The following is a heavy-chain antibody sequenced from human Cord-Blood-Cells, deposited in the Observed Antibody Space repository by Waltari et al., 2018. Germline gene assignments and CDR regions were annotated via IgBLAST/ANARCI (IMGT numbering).Heavy chain of an antibody. J-gene: IGHJ6*02. Sequence: EVQLVESGGGLIQPGGSLRLSCAASGFPVTSTYSAWVRQGPGKGLGGVSVIYSVGSTYYAASVKGRFTISRDKSKNTLYLQMNSLGAEDTAVYYCARGIVVVMDVWGQGTTVTVSS. V-gene: IGHV3-53*01. CDR2: IYSVGST. CDR1: GFPVTSTY. CDR3: ARGIVVVMDV. D-gene: IGHD3-22*01.